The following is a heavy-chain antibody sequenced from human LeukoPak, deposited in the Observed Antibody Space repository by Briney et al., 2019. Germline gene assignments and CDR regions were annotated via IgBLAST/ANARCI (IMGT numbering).Heavy chain of an antibody. CDR2: INHSGST. Sequence: SETLSLTCTVSGYSISSGDYWGWIRQPPGKGLEWIGEINHSGSTNYNPSLKSRVTISVDTSKNQFSLKLSSVTAADTAVYYCARSPLGYSSSSIYYYMDVWGKGTTVTVSS. CDR1: GYSISSGDY. J-gene: IGHJ6*03. CDR3: ARSPLGYSSSSIYYYMDV. D-gene: IGHD6-6*01. V-gene: IGHV4-38-2*02.